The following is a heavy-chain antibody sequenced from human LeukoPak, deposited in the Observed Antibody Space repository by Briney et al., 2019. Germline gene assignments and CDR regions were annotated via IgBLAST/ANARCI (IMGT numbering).Heavy chain of an antibody. D-gene: IGHD6-13*01. J-gene: IGHJ5*02. CDR1: GYTLTALS. CDR3: ATPIAAAGNWFDP. CDR2: FDPEDGET. Sequence: GASVKVSCKVSGYTLTALSMHWVRQAPGKGLESMGGFDPEDGETIYAQKFQGRVTMTEDTSTDTAYMELSGLRSEDTAVYYCATPIAAAGNWFDPWGQGTLVTVSS. V-gene: IGHV1-24*01.